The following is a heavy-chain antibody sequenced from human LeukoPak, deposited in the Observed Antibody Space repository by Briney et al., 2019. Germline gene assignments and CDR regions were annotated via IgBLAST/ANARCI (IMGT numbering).Heavy chain of an antibody. CDR2: IRYTGET. CDR1: GFIFSQYS. D-gene: IGHD5-12*01. Sequence: PGGSLRLSCAASGFIFSQYSMNWVRQAPGKGLEWLSHIRYTGETFYAESVEGRFTISRDIATNSLYLQMNNLRGEDTATYYCARDAGNSGYGRDLWGQGTLVTVSS. J-gene: IGHJ5*02. CDR3: ARDAGNSGYGRDL. V-gene: IGHV3-48*01.